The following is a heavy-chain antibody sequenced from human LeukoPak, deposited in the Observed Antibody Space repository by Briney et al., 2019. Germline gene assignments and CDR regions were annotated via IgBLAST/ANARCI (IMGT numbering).Heavy chain of an antibody. V-gene: IGHV3-21*04. Sequence: GGSLRLSCAASGFTFSSYSMNWVRQAPGKGLEWVSCISSSSSYIYYADSVKGRFTISRDNPKNTLYLQMNSLRAEDTAVYYCARGSSSPRHIVVVTATPGDYWGQGTLVTVSS. CDR1: GFTFSSYS. CDR3: ARGSSSPRHIVVVTATPGDY. D-gene: IGHD2-21*02. J-gene: IGHJ4*02. CDR2: ISSSSSYI.